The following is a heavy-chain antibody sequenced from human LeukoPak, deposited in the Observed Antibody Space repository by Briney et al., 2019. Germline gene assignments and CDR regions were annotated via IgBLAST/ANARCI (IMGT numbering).Heavy chain of an antibody. J-gene: IGHJ4*02. CDR2: ISWNSRII. V-gene: IGHV3-9*01. D-gene: IGHD1-26*01. Sequence: PGGSLRLSCVASGFTFDDYAMYWVRQAPGKGLEWVSGISWNSRIIDYADSVKGRFTISRDNAKTSLFLQMNSLTTDDTAFYYCARLTGAASGTYYFDFWGQGTLVTVSS. CDR1: GFTFDDYA. CDR3: ARLTGAASGTYYFDF.